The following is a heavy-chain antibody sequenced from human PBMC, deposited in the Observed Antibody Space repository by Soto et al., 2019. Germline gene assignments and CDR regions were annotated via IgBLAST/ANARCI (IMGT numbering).Heavy chain of an antibody. CDR2: ISNDGSNK. CDR1: GFSFSTYG. CDR3: AKVFGNYWAFDY. V-gene: IGHV3-30*18. D-gene: IGHD1-26*01. Sequence: QVHLVESGGGVVQPGRSLRLSCAASGFSFSTYGMHWVRQAPGKGLEWVAFISNDGSNKYYADSVKGRFTIARDNSKNTLYLQMNSLRAEDTAVYYWAKVFGNYWAFDYWGQGTLVTVSS. J-gene: IGHJ4*02.